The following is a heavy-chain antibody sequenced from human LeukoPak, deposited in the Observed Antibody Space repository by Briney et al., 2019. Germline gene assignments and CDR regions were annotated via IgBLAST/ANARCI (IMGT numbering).Heavy chain of an antibody. CDR2: IHTSGST. Sequence: PSETLSLTCTVSGYSISSGYYWNWIRQPAGKGLEWIGRIHTSGSTNYNPSLKSRVTISVDTSKNQFSLKLSSVTAADTAVYYCARDMSGVYSSGWGNDYWGQGTLVTVSS. CDR3: ARDMSGVYSSGWGNDY. J-gene: IGHJ4*02. D-gene: IGHD6-19*01. V-gene: IGHV4-61*02. CDR1: GYSISSGYY.